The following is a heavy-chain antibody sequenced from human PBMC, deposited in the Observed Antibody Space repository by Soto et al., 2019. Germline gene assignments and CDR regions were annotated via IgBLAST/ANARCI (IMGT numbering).Heavy chain of an antibody. J-gene: IGHJ4*02. V-gene: IGHV2-5*02. Sequence: QITLKESGPPLVKPTQTLTLTCTFSGFSLTTNGVGVGWIRQSPGKALEWLALIYWDDDVRYSPSLKSRLTITKDTSKNQVVLTMSNVDPMDTATYYCARRRAGQWVDSWGQGTLVTVSS. D-gene: IGHD6-19*01. CDR3: ARRRAGQWVDS. CDR2: IYWDDDV. CDR1: GFSLTTNGVG.